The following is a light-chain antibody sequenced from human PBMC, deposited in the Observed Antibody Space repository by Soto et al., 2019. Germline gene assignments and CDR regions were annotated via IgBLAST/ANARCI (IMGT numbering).Light chain of an antibody. CDR1: QSIRNW. J-gene: IGKJ1*01. V-gene: IGKV1-5*01. CDR2: DVS. CDR3: QQYSSYWT. Sequence: DIQMTQSPSNLSASVRDRVTITCRASQSIRNWLAWYQQKPGKAPKLLIYDVSSLESGVPSRFSGSGSGTEFTLTISSLQPDDFATYYCQQYSSYWTFGQGTKVDIK.